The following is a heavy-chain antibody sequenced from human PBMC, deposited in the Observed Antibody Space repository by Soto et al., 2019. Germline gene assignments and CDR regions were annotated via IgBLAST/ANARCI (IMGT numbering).Heavy chain of an antibody. CDR1: GGSISSSSYY. J-gene: IGHJ5*02. Sequence: PSETLSLTCTVSGGSISSSSYYWGWIRQPPGKGLEWIGSIYYSESTFYNPSLKSRITISVDTSKNQFSLQLSSVTAADTAVYYCETEGDGYTGPNWFEPWGQGTLVTVSS. CDR2: IYYSEST. D-gene: IGHD2-21*01. V-gene: IGHV4-39*01. CDR3: ETEGDGYTGPNWFEP.